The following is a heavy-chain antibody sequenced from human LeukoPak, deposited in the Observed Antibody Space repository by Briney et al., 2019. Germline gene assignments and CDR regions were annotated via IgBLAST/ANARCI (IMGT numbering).Heavy chain of an antibody. CDR2: MNPNSGNT. Sequence: ASVKVSCKASGYTFTSYDINWVRQATGQGLEWMGWMNPNSGNTGYAQKFQGRVTMTRNTSISTAYMELSSLRSEDTAVYYCARGVMVRGVIITVRYYYGMDVWGQGTTVTVSS. CDR1: GYTFTSYD. J-gene: IGHJ6*02. CDR3: ARGVMVRGVIITVRYYYGMDV. V-gene: IGHV1-8*01. D-gene: IGHD3-10*01.